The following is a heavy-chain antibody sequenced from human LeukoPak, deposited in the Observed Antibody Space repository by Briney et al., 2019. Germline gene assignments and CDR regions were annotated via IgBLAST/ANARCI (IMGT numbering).Heavy chain of an antibody. CDR1: SYTFSNYG. CDR2: TSYNGNT. CDR3: ARHSGSGWQALGY. Sequence: ASVKVSCKASSYTFSNYGISWVRQAPGLGLEWMGWTSYNGNTNYAQKFQDRVTMTTDTSTTTAYMELRSLESDDTAVYYCARHSGSGWQALGYWGQGTLVTVSS. V-gene: IGHV1-18*04. J-gene: IGHJ4*02. D-gene: IGHD6-19*01.